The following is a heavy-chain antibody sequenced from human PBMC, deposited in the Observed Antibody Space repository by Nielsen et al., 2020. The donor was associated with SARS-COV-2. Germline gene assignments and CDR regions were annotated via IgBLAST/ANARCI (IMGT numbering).Heavy chain of an antibody. CDR3: ARDPSGIYYFDY. J-gene: IGHJ4*02. CDR1: GYTFTRYG. D-gene: IGHD1-26*01. Sequence: ASVKVSCKASGYTFTRYGITWVRQAPGQGLEWMGWISTWNGNTNYARKFQGRATMTTDTSTSTAYMELRSLKSDDTAVHYCARDPSGIYYFDYWGQGTLVTVSS. V-gene: IGHV1-18*01. CDR2: ISTWNGNT.